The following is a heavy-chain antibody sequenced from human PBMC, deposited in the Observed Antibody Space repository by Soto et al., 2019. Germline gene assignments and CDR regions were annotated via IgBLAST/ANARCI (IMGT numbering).Heavy chain of an antibody. CDR3: ARDRGVVVIDYYGLDV. CDR2: INHSGSV. V-gene: IGHV4-34*01. D-gene: IGHD2-15*01. Sequence: QVQLHQWGGGLLKPSETLSLTCAVSGGSFTDSYWSWIRQAPGKGLEWIGEINHSGSVSYKPSLKSRVTISEDTVQNQFSLKLNSVTAAYTAVYFCARDRGVVVIDYYGLDVWGQGTTVTVSS. J-gene: IGHJ6*02. CDR1: GGSFTDSY.